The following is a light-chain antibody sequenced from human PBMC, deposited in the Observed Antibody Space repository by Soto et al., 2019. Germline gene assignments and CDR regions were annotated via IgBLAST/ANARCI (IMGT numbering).Light chain of an antibody. CDR3: QQYGSSPLT. CDR1: QSVSSSY. V-gene: IGKV3-20*01. Sequence: EIVLTQSPGTLSLSPGERATLSCRASQSVSSSYLAWYQQKPGQATRLLIYGASSRATGIPDRFSGSGSGTDFTHTISRLEPEDFAVYYCQQYGSSPLTFGGGTKVEIK. J-gene: IGKJ4*01. CDR2: GAS.